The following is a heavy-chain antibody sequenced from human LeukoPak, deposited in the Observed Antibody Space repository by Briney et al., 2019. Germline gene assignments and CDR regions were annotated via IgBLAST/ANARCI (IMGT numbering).Heavy chain of an antibody. CDR1: GYSISSGYY. V-gene: IGHV4-38-2*02. J-gene: IGHJ5*02. CDR3: ATAYDDNNWFDP. CDR2: IYHSGST. D-gene: IGHD4-17*01. Sequence: SETLSLTCTVSGYSISSGYYWGWIRQPPGKGLEWIGSIYHSGSTYYNPSLKSRVTISVDTSKNQFSLKLSSVTAADTAVYYCATAYDDNNWFDPWGQGTLVTVSS.